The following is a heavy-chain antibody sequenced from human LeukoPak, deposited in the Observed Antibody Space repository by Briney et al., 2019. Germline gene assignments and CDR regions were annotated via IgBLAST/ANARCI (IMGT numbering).Heavy chain of an antibody. CDR1: GFTFSSYA. CDR3: ARSGSPLPVEFDY. CDR2: ISYDGGNK. V-gene: IGHV3-30-3*01. D-gene: IGHD1-26*01. Sequence: GRSLRLSCAASGFTFSSYAMHWVRQAPGKGLEWVAVISYDGGNKYYADSVKGRFTISRDNSKNTLYLQMNSLRAEDTAVYYCARSGSPLPVEFDYWGQGTLVTVSS. J-gene: IGHJ4*02.